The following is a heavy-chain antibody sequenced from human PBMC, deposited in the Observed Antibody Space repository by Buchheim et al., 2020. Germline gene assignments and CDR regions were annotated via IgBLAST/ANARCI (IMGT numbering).Heavy chain of an antibody. D-gene: IGHD4-11*01. Sequence: EVQLVESGGGLVQPGGSLRLSCAASGFTVSSNYMSWARQAPGKGLEWVSVIYSGGSTYYADSVKGRFTISRDNSKNTLYLQMNSLRAEDTAVYYCARETTTEAYYYGMDVWGQGTT. CDR2: IYSGGST. V-gene: IGHV3-66*02. CDR3: ARETTTEAYYYGMDV. J-gene: IGHJ6*02. CDR1: GFTVSSNY.